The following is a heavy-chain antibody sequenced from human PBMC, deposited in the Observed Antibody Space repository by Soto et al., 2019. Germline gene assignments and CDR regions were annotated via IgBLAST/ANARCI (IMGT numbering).Heavy chain of an antibody. D-gene: IGHD3-10*01. CDR3: ARDHFMVRGGMFDY. Sequence: SETLSLTCTVSGGSISSYYWSWIRQPPGKGLEWIGYIYYSGSTYYNPSLKSRVTISVDTSKNQFSLKLSSVTAADTAVYYCARDHFMVRGGMFDYWGQGTLVTVSS. CDR1: GGSISSYY. V-gene: IGHV4-59*12. J-gene: IGHJ4*02. CDR2: IYYSGST.